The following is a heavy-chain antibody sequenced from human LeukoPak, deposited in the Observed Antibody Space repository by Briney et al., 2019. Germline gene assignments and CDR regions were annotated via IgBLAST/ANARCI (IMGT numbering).Heavy chain of an antibody. J-gene: IGHJ4*02. Sequence: PGGSLRLSCAASGFTFSSYWMSWVRQAPGKGLEWVANIKQDGSEKYYVDSVKGRFTISRDNAKNSLYLQMNSLRAEDTAVYYCARVSPGRQSIAVAGILQGSAGSDYWGQGTLVTVSS. CDR2: IKQDGSEK. D-gene: IGHD6-19*01. CDR1: GFTFSSYW. V-gene: IGHV3-7*01. CDR3: ARVSPGRQSIAVAGILQGSAGSDY.